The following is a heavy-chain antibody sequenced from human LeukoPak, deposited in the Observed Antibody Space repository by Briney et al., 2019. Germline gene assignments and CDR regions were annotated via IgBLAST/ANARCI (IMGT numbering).Heavy chain of an antibody. CDR2: ISGSSFTT. CDR1: GFTFSSYA. D-gene: IGHD3-10*01. Sequence: PGGSLRLSCAASGFTFSSYAMSWVRQAPGKGLEWVSGISGSSFTTYYADSVKGRFTISRDNSKNTMYLQMNSLRAEDTAVYYCAKTLADLSNRDMIRGGRYYFDYWGQGTLVTVSS. V-gene: IGHV3-23*01. J-gene: IGHJ4*02. CDR3: AKTLADLSNRDMIRGGRYYFDY.